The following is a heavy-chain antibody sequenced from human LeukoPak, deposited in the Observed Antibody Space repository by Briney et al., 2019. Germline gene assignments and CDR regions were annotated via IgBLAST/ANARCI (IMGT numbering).Heavy chain of an antibody. V-gene: IGHV1-3*03. J-gene: IGHJ3*02. D-gene: IGHD6-19*01. Sequence: GASVKVSCKASGYSFTSQDMHWVRQAPGQRLEWLGCINPDNGYTTYSQEFQGRVTITRDTSISTAYMELSSLRSEDTAVYYCARGAQQWLDDAFDIWGQGTMVTVSS. CDR3: ARGAQQWLDDAFDI. CDR2: INPDNGYT. CDR1: GYSFTSQD.